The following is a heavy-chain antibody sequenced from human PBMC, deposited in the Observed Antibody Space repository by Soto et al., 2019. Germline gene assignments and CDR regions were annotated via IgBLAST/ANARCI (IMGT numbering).Heavy chain of an antibody. D-gene: IGHD3-16*01. CDR2: FDPEDGET. Sequence: VASVKVSCKVSGHTLSELSMHWVRQAPGKGLEWMGGFDPEDGETIYAEKFEGRVTMTEDTSTNTAYMELSRLISEDTAVYYCATDQHYYGYGRTWFDPWGQGTLVTVSS. CDR3: ATDQHYYGYGRTWFDP. J-gene: IGHJ5*02. CDR1: GHTLSELS. V-gene: IGHV1-24*01.